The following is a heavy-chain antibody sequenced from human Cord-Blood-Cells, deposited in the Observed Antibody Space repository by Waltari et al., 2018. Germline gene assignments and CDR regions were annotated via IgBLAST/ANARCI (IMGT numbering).Heavy chain of an antibody. CDR3: ARRGGGCTGGVCYTYFDY. Sequence: QVQLQQWGAGLLKPSETLSLTCAVYGGSFSGYYWSWIRQPPGKGLEWIGEINHSGSTNYNPPLKSRVTISVDTSKNQFSLKLSSVTAADTAVYYCARRGGGCTGGVCYTYFDYWGQGTLVTVSS. J-gene: IGHJ4*02. CDR1: GGSFSGYY. V-gene: IGHV4-34*01. D-gene: IGHD2-8*02. CDR2: INHSGST.